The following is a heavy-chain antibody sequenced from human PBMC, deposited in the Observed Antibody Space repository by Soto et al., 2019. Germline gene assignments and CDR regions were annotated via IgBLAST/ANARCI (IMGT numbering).Heavy chain of an antibody. CDR3: ARHNGPLYVGYYYDMDV. V-gene: IGHV4-39*01. CDR1: GGXISSSSYY. D-gene: IGHD3-16*01. Sequence: SETLSLTCTVSGGXISSSSYYWGWIRQPPGKGLEWIGSIYYSGYTYYNPSLKSRVTISVDTSKNQFSLKLSSVTAADTAVYYCARHNGPLYVGYYYDMDVWGQGTTVTVS. CDR2: IYYSGYT. J-gene: IGHJ6*02.